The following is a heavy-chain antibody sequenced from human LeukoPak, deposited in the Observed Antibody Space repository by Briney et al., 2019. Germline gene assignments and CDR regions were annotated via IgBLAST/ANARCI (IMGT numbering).Heavy chain of an antibody. CDR2: ISSSGSTI. V-gene: IGHV3-48*03. D-gene: IGHD6-19*01. J-gene: IGHJ4*02. CDR3: ARDQFDSSGWFDY. CDR1: GFTFGSYE. Sequence: GGSLRLSCAASGFTFGSYEMNWVRQAPGKGLEWVSYISSSGSTIYYADSVKGRFTISRDNAKNSLYLQMNSLRAEDTAVYYCARDQFDSSGWFDYWGQGTLVTVSS.